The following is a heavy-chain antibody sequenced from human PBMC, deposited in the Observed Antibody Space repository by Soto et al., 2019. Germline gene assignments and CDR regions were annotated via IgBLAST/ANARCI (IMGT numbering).Heavy chain of an antibody. J-gene: IGHJ6*03. Sequence: GSLRLSCAASGFTFSSYRIHWVRQAPGKGLVWVSRINGDGSSTSYADFVKGRFTISRDNAKNTLYLQMHGLRAEDTAVYYCARVGSSSRPAYYYYMDVWGKGTTVTVSS. CDR1: GFTFSSYR. CDR2: INGDGSST. D-gene: IGHD6-13*01. CDR3: ARVGSSSRPAYYYYMDV. V-gene: IGHV3-74*01.